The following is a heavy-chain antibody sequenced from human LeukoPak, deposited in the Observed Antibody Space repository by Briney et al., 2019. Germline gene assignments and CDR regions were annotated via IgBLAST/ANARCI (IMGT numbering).Heavy chain of an antibody. Sequence: GGSLRLSCAASGFTFSSYWMHWVRPAPGKGLVWVARINTNGSATQYADSVKGRFTISRDNAKTTLYLQMNSLRDEDTAVYYCARDSDLAYYYDSWGQGTLVTVSS. CDR3: ARDSDLAYYYDS. CDR1: GFTFSSYW. V-gene: IGHV3-74*01. J-gene: IGHJ4*02. CDR2: INTNGSAT. D-gene: IGHD3-22*01.